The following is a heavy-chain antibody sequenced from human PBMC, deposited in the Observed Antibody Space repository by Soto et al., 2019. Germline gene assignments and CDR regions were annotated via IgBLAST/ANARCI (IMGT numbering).Heavy chain of an antibody. J-gene: IGHJ4*02. D-gene: IGHD3-9*01. Sequence: SETLSLTCTVSGGSISSSSYYWSWIRQPPGKGLEWIGSIYYSGSTYYNPSPKSRVTISVDTSKNQFSLKLSSVTAADTAVYYCESRQVVLRYFDWCFDYWGQGTLVTVSS. CDR2: IYYSGST. CDR3: ESRQVVLRYFDWCFDY. CDR1: GGSISSSSYY. V-gene: IGHV4-39*01.